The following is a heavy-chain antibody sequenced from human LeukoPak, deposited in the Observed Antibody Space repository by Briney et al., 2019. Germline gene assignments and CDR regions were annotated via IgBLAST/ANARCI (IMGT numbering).Heavy chain of an antibody. D-gene: IGHD3-3*01. J-gene: IGHJ4*02. CDR3: ASGVVSAY. CDR1: GFTFSSSA. CDR2: ISNNGGYT. Sequence: PGGSLRLSCAASGFTFSSSAMSWVRQAPGKGLEWVSAISNNGGYTYYADSVQGRFTISRDNSKSTLCLQMNSLRAEDTAVYYCASGVVSAYWGQGTLVTVSS. V-gene: IGHV3-23*01.